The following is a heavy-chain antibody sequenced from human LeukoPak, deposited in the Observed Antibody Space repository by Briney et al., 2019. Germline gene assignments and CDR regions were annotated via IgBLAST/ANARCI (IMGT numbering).Heavy chain of an antibody. D-gene: IGHD3-9*01. CDR3: AKDRDYDILTGSPLPDY. CDR1: GFTFSSYG. Sequence: PGGSLRLSCAASGFTFSSYGMHWVRQAPGKGLEWVAFIRYDGSNKYYADSVKGRFTISRDNSKNTLYLQMNSLRAEDTAVYYCAKDRDYDILTGSPLPDYWGQGTLVTVSS. V-gene: IGHV3-30*02. J-gene: IGHJ4*02. CDR2: IRYDGSNK.